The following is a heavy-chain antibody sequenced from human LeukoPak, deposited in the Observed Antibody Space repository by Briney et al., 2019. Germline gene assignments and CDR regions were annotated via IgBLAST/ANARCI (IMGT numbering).Heavy chain of an antibody. CDR1: GFTFSSYA. V-gene: IGHV3-23*01. J-gene: IGHJ2*01. CDR2: INGSGGDK. D-gene: IGHD2-8*01. Sequence: PGGSLRLSCAASGFTFSSYALSWVRQAPGKGLDWVSGINGSGGDKYHADSVKGRFTISRDNSRNTVYLHMNGLRAEDTAVYYCVRGTSGYFDLWGRGALVTVSS. CDR3: VRGTSGYFDL.